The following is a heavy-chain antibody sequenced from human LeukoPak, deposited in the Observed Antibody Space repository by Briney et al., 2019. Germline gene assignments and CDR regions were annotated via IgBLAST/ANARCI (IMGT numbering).Heavy chain of an antibody. Sequence: ASVKVSCKASGYTFTSYDINWVRQATGQGLEWMGWMNPNSGNTGYAQKFQGRVTITRNTSISTAYMELSRLRSDDTAVYYCARLYLPATRFDYWGQGTLVTVSS. V-gene: IGHV1-8*03. CDR3: ARLYLPATRFDY. CDR1: GYTFTSYD. CDR2: MNPNSGNT. J-gene: IGHJ4*02. D-gene: IGHD5-24*01.